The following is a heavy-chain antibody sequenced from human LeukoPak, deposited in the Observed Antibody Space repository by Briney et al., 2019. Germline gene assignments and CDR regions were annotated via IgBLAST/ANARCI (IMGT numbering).Heavy chain of an antibody. J-gene: IGHJ4*02. CDR1: GFTFSNFE. CDR2: ISTSGAST. Sequence: GGSLRLSCAASGFTFSNFEMNWVRQAPGKGLEWISYISTSGASTYYADSVKGRFTVSRDNAKNSMYLRMDTLRAEDTAAYYCARERGYNYGYSGYYDQWGQGILVTVST. D-gene: IGHD5-18*01. CDR3: ARERGYNYGYSGYYDQ. V-gene: IGHV3-48*03.